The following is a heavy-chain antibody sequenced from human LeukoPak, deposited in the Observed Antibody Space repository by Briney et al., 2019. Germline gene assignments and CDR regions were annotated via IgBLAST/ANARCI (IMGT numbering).Heavy chain of an antibody. CDR1: GGSISSGGYY. J-gene: IGHJ4*02. D-gene: IGHD3-22*01. CDR3: ARVPYDSSGYYFSNPFDY. Sequence: SETLSLTCTVSGGSISSGGYYWSWIRQHPGKGLEWIGYIYYSGSTYYNPSLKSRVTTSVDTSKNQFSLKLSSVTAADTAVYYCARVPYDSSGYYFSNPFDYWGQGTLVTVSS. V-gene: IGHV4-31*03. CDR2: IYYSGST.